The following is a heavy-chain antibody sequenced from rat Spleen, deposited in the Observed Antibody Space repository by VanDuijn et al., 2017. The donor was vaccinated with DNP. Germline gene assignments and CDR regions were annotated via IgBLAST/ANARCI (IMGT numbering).Heavy chain of an antibody. CDR1: GFTFSDFN. CDR2: ISYDGSST. J-gene: IGHJ2*01. CDR3: ARPDY. Sequence: EVQLEESGGGLVQPGRSLKLSCVASGFTFSDFNMAWVRQAPKKGLEWVATISYDGSSTSYRDSVKGRFTVSRDNAEGTLYLQMDSLRSEDTATYYCARPDYWGQGVMVTVSS. V-gene: IGHV5-7*01.